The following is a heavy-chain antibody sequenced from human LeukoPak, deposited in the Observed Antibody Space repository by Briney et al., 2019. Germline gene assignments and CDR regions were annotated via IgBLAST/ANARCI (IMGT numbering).Heavy chain of an antibody. V-gene: IGHV4-30-4*08. J-gene: IGHJ6*03. CDR3: ARSNYDFWSGYYYYMDV. D-gene: IGHD3-3*01. CDR1: GGSISSGDYY. Sequence: SQTLSLTCTVSGGSISSGDYYWSWIRQPPGKGLEWIGYIYYSGSTYYNPSLKSRVTISVDTSKNQFSLKLSSVTAADTAVHYCARSNYDFWSGYYYYMDVWGKGTTVTVSS. CDR2: IYYSGST.